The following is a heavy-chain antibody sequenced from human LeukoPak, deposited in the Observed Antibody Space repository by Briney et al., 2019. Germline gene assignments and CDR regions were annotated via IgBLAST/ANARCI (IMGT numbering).Heavy chain of an antibody. CDR1: GFTFSTYA. CDR2: ISGSDRSS. CDR3: ARIIQPINYFDY. J-gene: IGHJ4*02. V-gene: IGHV3-23*01. D-gene: IGHD5-12*01. Sequence: GGSLRLSCAASGFTFSTYAMSWVRQAPGKGLEWVSGISGSDRSSYYADSVKGRFTISRDNSKNTVYLQMNSLRAEDTAVYYCARIIQPINYFDYWGQGTLVTVSS.